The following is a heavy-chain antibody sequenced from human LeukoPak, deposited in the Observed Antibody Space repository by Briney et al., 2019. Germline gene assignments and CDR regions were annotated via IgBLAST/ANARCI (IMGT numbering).Heavy chain of an antibody. J-gene: IGHJ4*02. Sequence: PGGSLRLSCAASGFTFHDYAMHWVRQAPGKGLGWVSLISGDGGSTYYADSVKGRFTISRDNSKNSLYLQMNSLRTEDTALYYCTKDKVQYCTNGVCCSPGDYWGQGTLVTVSS. V-gene: IGHV3-43*02. CDR1: GFTFHDYA. CDR2: ISGDGGST. D-gene: IGHD2-8*01. CDR3: TKDKVQYCTNGVCCSPGDY.